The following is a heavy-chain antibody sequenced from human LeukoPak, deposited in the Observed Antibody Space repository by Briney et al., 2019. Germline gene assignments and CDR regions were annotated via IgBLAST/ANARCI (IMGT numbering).Heavy chain of an antibody. CDR2: IYYSGNT. J-gene: IGHJ4*02. V-gene: IGHV4-59*08. Sequence: PSETLSLTCTVSGGSISRYNRRSIRQSPQKGLERIGYIYYSGNTNYNPSLKSRFTISVDTSKNQFSLKLSSVTAADTAVYYCARHSNGGDCSGGSCYVLDYWGQGTLVTASS. CDR3: ARHSNGGDCSGGSCYVLDY. D-gene: IGHD2-15*01. CDR1: GGSISRYN.